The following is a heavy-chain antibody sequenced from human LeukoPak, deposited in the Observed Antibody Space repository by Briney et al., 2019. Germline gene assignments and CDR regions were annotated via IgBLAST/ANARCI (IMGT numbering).Heavy chain of an antibody. CDR2: ISYDGSNK. D-gene: IGHD2-2*03. J-gene: IGHJ3*02. CDR1: GFTFSSYG. Sequence: PGGSLRLSCAASGFTFSSYGMHWVRQAPGKGLEWVAVISYDGSNKYYADSVKGRFTISRDNYKNTLYLQMNSLRAEDTAVYYCAKVDMGIWGQGTMVTVSS. V-gene: IGHV3-30*18. CDR3: AKVDMGI.